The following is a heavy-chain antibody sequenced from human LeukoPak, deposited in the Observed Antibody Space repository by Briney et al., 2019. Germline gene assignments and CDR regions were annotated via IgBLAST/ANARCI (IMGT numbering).Heavy chain of an antibody. J-gene: IGHJ4*02. D-gene: IGHD6-6*01. V-gene: IGHV3-74*01. CDR2: ISPTGSTT. Sequence: GGFLRLSCTASGFSFSGHWMHWARQLPGKGLVWVSRISPTGSTTSYADSVKGRFTVSRDNAKNTLYLQVNNLRAEDTAVYYCARGPNSNWSGLDFWGQGTLLTVSS. CDR3: ARGPNSNWSGLDF. CDR1: GFSFSGHW.